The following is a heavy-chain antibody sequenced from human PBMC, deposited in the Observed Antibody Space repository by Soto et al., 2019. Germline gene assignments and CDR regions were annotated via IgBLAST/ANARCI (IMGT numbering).Heavy chain of an antibody. CDR3: ARFNRRIAAAGLDY. CDR2: ISAYNGNT. D-gene: IGHD6-13*01. Sequence: ASVNVSCKASGYTFTSYCISWVRQAPGQGLEWMGWISAYNGNTNYAQKLQGRVTMTTDTSTSTAYMELRSLRSDDTAVYYCARFNRRIAAAGLDYWGQGTLVTVSS. V-gene: IGHV1-18*01. J-gene: IGHJ4*02. CDR1: GYTFTSYC.